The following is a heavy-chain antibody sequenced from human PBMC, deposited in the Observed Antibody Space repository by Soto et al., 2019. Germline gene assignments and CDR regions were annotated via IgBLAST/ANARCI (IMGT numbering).Heavy chain of an antibody. Sequence: ASVKVSCKASGDTFTSYYLHWVRQAPGQGLEWMGIINLGGGSLSYAQKFQGGVTMTRDTSTSTVYLELSSLRSDDTAVYFCARSHCTTSTCYTRFDAFDIWGQGTMVTVS. CDR1: GDTFTSYY. V-gene: IGHV1-46*01. D-gene: IGHD2-2*02. CDR2: INLGGGSL. CDR3: ARSHCTTSTCYTRFDAFDI. J-gene: IGHJ3*02.